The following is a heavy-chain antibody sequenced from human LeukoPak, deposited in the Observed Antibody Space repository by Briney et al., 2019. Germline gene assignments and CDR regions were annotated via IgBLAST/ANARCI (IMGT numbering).Heavy chain of an antibody. Sequence: SVKVSCKASGGTFSSYAISWVRQAPGQGLEWMGGIIPIFGTANYAQKFQGRVTITADESTSTAYMELSSLRSEDTAVYYCARDYHPYYDSSGYYDYWGQGTLVTVSS. J-gene: IGHJ4*02. CDR1: GGTFSSYA. V-gene: IGHV1-69*13. CDR2: IIPIFGTA. CDR3: ARDYHPYYDSSGYYDY. D-gene: IGHD3-22*01.